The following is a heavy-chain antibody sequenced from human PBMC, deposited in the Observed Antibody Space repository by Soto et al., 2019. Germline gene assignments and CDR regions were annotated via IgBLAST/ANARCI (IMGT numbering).Heavy chain of an antibody. CDR3: ARHPAAGPRFDT. Sequence: ETLSLTCTVSGGSMGGYYWDWIRQSPGKGLEWIGNIYYSGFTLYNPSLKSRVTISVDTSKNQFSLKLRSVTAADTAVYYCARHPAAGPRFDTWGQGTLVTVSS. D-gene: IGHD6-13*01. CDR2: IYYSGFT. CDR1: GGSMGGYY. V-gene: IGHV4-39*01. J-gene: IGHJ5*02.